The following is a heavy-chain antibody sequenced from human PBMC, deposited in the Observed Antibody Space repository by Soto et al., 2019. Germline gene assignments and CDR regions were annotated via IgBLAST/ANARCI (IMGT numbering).Heavy chain of an antibody. CDR2: IYYSGST. CDR3: ARARFYYGSGSLFSFYYYYYGMDV. J-gene: IGHJ6*02. CDR1: GGSISSSSYY. D-gene: IGHD3-10*01. V-gene: IGHV4-39*01. Sequence: SETLSLTCTVSGGSISSSSYYWGWIRQPPGKGLEWIGSIYYSGSTYYNPSLKSRVTISVDTSKNQFSLKLSSVTAADTAVYYCARARFYYGSGSLFSFYYYYYGMDVWGQGTTVT.